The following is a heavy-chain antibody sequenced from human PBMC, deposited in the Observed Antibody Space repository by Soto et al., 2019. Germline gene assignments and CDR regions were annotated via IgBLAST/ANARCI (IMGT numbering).Heavy chain of an antibody. V-gene: IGHV1-69*02. CDR3: ASGSYSYYYYGMDV. Sequence: GASVKVSCTASGGTFSSYTISWVRQAPGQGLEWMGRIIPILGIANYAQKFQGRVTITADKSTSTAYMELRSLRSEDTAVYYCASGSYSYYYYGMDVWGQGTTVTVSS. CDR1: GGTFSSYT. J-gene: IGHJ6*02. D-gene: IGHD1-26*01. CDR2: IIPILGIA.